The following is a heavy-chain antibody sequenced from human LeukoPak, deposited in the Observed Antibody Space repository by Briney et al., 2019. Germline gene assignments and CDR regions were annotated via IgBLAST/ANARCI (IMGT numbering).Heavy chain of an antibody. CDR1: AFNFSIYG. CDR2: IWYDGSEK. D-gene: IGHD3-10*01. CDR3: ARGSPRSGSYYFDY. V-gene: IGHV3-33*01. J-gene: IGHJ4*02. Sequence: GGSLRLSCEASAFNFSIYGMHWVRQAPGKGLEWVAVIWYDGSEKYYADSLKGRFTISRDNSKNTLYLQMNSLRAEDTAVYYCARGSPRSGSYYFDYWGQGTLVTVSS.